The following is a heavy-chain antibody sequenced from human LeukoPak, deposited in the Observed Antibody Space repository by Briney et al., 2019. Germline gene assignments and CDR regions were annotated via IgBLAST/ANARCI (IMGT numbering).Heavy chain of an antibody. J-gene: IGHJ6*02. CDR2: INQDGSNK. Sequence: GGSLRLSCAASGFTFSSYWMIWVRQAPGKGLEWVANINQDGSNKYYADSVKGRFTISRDNSKNTLYLQMNSLRAEDTAVYYCARGMDYYYGMDVWGQGTTVTVSS. V-gene: IGHV3-7*01. CDR1: GFTFSSYW. CDR3: ARGMDYYYGMDV.